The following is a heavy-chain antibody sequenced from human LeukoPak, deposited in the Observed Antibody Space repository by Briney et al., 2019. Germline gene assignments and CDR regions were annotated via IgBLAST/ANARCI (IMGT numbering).Heavy chain of an antibody. J-gene: IGHJ3*01. CDR1: GFTFSSYS. V-gene: IGHV3-48*02. D-gene: IGHD7-27*01. CDR3: AREGEDWGPNTFDV. CDR2: IDSGSSYM. Sequence: GGSLRLSCAASGFTFSSYSMNRVRQAPGKGLEWVPYIDSGSSYMYYPDSVKGRFTISRDNAKNSLYLQMDSLRDEDTAVYYCAREGEDWGPNTFDVWGQGTVVAVSS.